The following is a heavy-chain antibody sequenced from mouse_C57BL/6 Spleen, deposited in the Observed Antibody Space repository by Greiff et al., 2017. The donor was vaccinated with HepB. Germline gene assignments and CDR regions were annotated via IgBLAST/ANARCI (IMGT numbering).Heavy chain of an antibody. J-gene: IGHJ4*01. V-gene: IGHV1-9*01. CDR3: ARVNLDLRSLGYAMDY. CDR2: ILPGSGST. Sequence: QVQLKQSGAELMKPGASVKLSCKATGYTFTGYWIEWVKQRPGHGLEWIGEILPGSGSTNYNEKFKGKATFTADTSSNTAYMQLSSLTTEDSAIYYCARVNLDLRSLGYAMDYWGQGTSVTVSS. D-gene: IGHD1-1*01. CDR1: GYTFTGYW.